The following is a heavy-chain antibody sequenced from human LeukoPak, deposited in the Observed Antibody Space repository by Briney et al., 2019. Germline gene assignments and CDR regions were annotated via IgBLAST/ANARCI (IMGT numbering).Heavy chain of an antibody. V-gene: IGHV3-23*01. CDR1: GFTFSSYA. Sequence: GGSLRLSCAASGFTFSSYAMSWVRQAPGKGLEWVSAISGSGGSTYYADSVKGRFTISRDNSKNTLYLQTNSLRAEDTAVYYCAKDLLPSWLPGAFVIWGQGTMVTVSS. D-gene: IGHD5-12*01. J-gene: IGHJ3*02. CDR2: ISGSGGST. CDR3: AKDLLPSWLPGAFVI.